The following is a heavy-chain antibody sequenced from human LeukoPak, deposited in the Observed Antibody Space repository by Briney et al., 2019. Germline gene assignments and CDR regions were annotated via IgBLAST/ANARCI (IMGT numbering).Heavy chain of an antibody. Sequence: ASVKVSCKASGYTFTSYGISWVRQAPGQGLEWMGWISAYNGNTNYAQKLQGRVTMTTDTSTSTAYMELRSLRSDDTAVYYCARDLYYYGSGSYPKYYFDYWGQGTLVTVS. D-gene: IGHD3-10*01. V-gene: IGHV1-18*01. CDR2: ISAYNGNT. J-gene: IGHJ4*02. CDR3: ARDLYYYGSGSYPKYYFDY. CDR1: GYTFTSYG.